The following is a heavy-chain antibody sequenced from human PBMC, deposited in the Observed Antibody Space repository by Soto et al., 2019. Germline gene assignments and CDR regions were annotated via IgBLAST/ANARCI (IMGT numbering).Heavy chain of an antibody. CDR2: IIPIYGTT. Sequence: QVQLVQSGAEVKKPGSSVKVSCKTSGGTFSTYAISWVRQAPGQGLEWMGMIIPIYGTTNYAQKFQGRVTITADEFTNTGYMELTSLRSEETAVYCCARDQGPDCSGGSCYYYYGMDVWGQGTTVTVSS. D-gene: IGHD2-15*01. V-gene: IGHV1-69*18. CDR3: ARDQGPDCSGGSCYYYYGMDV. J-gene: IGHJ6*02. CDR1: GGTFSTYA.